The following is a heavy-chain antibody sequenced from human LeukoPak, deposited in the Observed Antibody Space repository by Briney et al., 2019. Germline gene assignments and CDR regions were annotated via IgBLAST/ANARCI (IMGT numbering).Heavy chain of an antibody. CDR1: GFTFSNYC. CDR3: VSGSLQSGYNFDY. J-gene: IGHJ4*02. D-gene: IGHD3-3*01. Sequence: GGSLRLSCAASGFTFSNYCMHWIRQVPGKGLVWVSHIKGDGSTTNYADSVKGRFTISRDNAKDTLYLQMNSLRAEDTAVYFCVSGSLQSGYNFDYWGQGALVTVSS. CDR2: IKGDGSTT. V-gene: IGHV3-74*01.